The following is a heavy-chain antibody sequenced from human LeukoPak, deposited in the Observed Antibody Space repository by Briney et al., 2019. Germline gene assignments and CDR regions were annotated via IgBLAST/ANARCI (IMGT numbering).Heavy chain of an antibody. V-gene: IGHV4-31*03. Sequence: PSQTLSLTCTVSGGSISSGGYYWSWIRQHPGKGLEWIGYIYYSGSTYYNPSLKSRVTISVDTSKNQFSLKLSSVTAADTAVYYCARESRYYYDSSGCSNAFEIWGQGTMVTVSS. CDR2: IYYSGST. CDR3: ARESRYYYDSSGCSNAFEI. J-gene: IGHJ3*02. CDR1: GGSISSGGYY. D-gene: IGHD3-22*01.